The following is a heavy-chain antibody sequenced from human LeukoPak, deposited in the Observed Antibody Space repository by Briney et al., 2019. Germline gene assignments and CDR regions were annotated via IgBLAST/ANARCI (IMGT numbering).Heavy chain of an antibody. V-gene: IGHV3-30*03. CDR3: ARSEGTTVTMFDY. J-gene: IGHJ4*02. CDR2: IPYDGSNN. CDR1: GFTFSSYG. D-gene: IGHD4-17*01. Sequence: AGRSLRLSCAASGFTFSSYGMHWVRQAPGKGLEWVAVIPYDGSNNYYSDSVKGRFTISRDNSKNTLYLQMNSLRPEDTAVYYCARSEGTTVTMFDYWGQGTLVTVSS.